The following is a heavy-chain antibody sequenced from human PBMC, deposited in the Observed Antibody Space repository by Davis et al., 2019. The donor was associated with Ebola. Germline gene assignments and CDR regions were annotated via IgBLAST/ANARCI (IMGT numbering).Heavy chain of an antibody. Sequence: GESLKISCAASGFTFSDYYMSWIRQAPGKGLEWVANIKQDGSEKYYVDSVKGRFTISRDNAKNSLYLQMNSLRAEDTAVYYCARGPCSGGSCYYYYVMDVWGQGTTVTVSS. CDR1: GFTFSDYY. J-gene: IGHJ6*02. CDR2: IKQDGSEK. D-gene: IGHD2-15*01. CDR3: ARGPCSGGSCYYYYVMDV. V-gene: IGHV3-7*01.